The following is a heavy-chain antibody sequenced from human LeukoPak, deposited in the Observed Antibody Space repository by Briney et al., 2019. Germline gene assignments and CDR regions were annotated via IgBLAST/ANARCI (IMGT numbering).Heavy chain of an antibody. CDR1: GGSISSGSYY. D-gene: IGHD2-15*01. CDR3: ARETQYCSGGSCYDYYYYYGMDV. V-gene: IGHV4-61*02. Sequence: PSQTLSLTCTVSGGSISSGSYYWSWLRQPAGTGLEWIGRIYTSGSTNYNPSLKSRVTISVDTSKNQFSLKLSSVTAADTAVYYCARETQYCSGGSCYDYYYYYGMDVWGQGTTVTVSS. CDR2: IYTSGST. J-gene: IGHJ6*02.